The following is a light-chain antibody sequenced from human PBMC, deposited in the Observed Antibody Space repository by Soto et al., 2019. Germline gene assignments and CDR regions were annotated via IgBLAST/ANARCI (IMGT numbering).Light chain of an antibody. CDR1: SSDVGSYNL. V-gene: IGLV2-23*01. CDR2: EGS. Sequence: QSVLTQPASVSGSPGQSITLSCTGTSSDVGSYNLVSWYQQHPGKAPKLMIYEGSKRPSGVSNRFSGSKSGNTASLTISGLQAEDEADYYCCSYAGSNYVFGTGTKVTVL. CDR3: CSYAGSNYV. J-gene: IGLJ1*01.